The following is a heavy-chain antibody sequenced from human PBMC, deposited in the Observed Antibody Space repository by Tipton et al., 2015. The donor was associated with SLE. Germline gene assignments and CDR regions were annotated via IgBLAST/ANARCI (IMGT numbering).Heavy chain of an antibody. Sequence: GLVKPSETLSLTCTVSGGSISSSSYYWGWIRQPPGKGLEWIGSIYYSGSTYYNPSLKSRVTISLDTSKNQFSLKLTSVTAADTAVYYCASGPSSIAALTWFDPWGQGTLVTVSS. D-gene: IGHD6-6*01. CDR2: IYYSGST. V-gene: IGHV4-39*07. CDR3: ASGPSSIAALTWFDP. J-gene: IGHJ5*02. CDR1: GGSISSSSYY.